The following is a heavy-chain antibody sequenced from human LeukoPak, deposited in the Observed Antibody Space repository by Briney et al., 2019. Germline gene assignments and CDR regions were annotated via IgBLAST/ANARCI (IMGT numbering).Heavy chain of an antibody. Sequence: GGSLRLSCAASGFTFDDYAMHWVGQAPGKGVEGVSLISWDGGRTYYADSVEGGFTISRDKKKKSLYLQMSSLRAEDTALYYCAKDKFDGSGSYYFDYWGQGTLVTVSS. J-gene: IGHJ4*02. CDR2: ISWDGGRT. D-gene: IGHD3-10*01. CDR1: GFTFDDYA. CDR3: AKDKFDGSGSYYFDY. V-gene: IGHV3-43D*03.